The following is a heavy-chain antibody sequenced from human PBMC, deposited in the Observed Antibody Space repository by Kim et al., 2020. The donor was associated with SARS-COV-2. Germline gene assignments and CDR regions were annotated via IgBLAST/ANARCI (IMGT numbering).Heavy chain of an antibody. Sequence: SETLSLTCTVSGYSISSGYYWGWIRQPPGKGLEWIGSIYHSGSTYYNPSLKSRVTISVDTSKNQFSLKLSSVTAADTAVYYCARGRIVATITYFDYWGQGTLVTVSS. V-gene: IGHV4-38-2*02. CDR2: IYHSGST. D-gene: IGHD5-12*01. CDR1: GYSISSGYY. CDR3: ARGRIVATITYFDY. J-gene: IGHJ4*02.